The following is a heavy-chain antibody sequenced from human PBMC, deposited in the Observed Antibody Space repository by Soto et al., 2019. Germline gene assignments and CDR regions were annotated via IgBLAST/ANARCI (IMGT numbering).Heavy chain of an antibody. CDR3: AKAKYSSSWWAVDY. CDR1: GFTFGSYA. V-gene: IGHV3-23*01. D-gene: IGHD6-13*01. Sequence: GGSLRLSCAASGFTFGSYAMSWVRQAPGKGLEWVSSTSASGGTTYYADSVRGRFTISRDNSKNILYLEMNSLRAEDTAVYYCAKAKYSSSWWAVDYWGQGTLVTVSS. J-gene: IGHJ4*02. CDR2: TSASGGTT.